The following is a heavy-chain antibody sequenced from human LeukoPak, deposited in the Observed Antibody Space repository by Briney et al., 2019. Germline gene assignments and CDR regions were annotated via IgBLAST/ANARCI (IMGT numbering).Heavy chain of an antibody. CDR1: RGTFSNYA. CDR3: AKRPPGSGLDY. Sequence: SVKVSCKASRGTFSNYAISWVRQAPGQGLEWMGGIIPKFGTAIYAQKFQGRVTITEDESTSTAYMELTSLRTEDTAVYYCAKRPPGSGLDYWGQGTLVTVSS. D-gene: IGHD3-10*01. J-gene: IGHJ4*02. CDR2: IIPKFGTA. V-gene: IGHV1-69*13.